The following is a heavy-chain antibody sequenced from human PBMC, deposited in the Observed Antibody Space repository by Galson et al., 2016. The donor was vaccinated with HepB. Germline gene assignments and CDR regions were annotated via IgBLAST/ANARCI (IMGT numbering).Heavy chain of an antibody. D-gene: IGHD1-14*01. Sequence: SLRLSCAASGFIVSSNCMSWVRQAPGKGLEGVSVIYSGGSTHYADSVKGRFTISRDNSKNTLYLQMNSLRAEDTAVYYCATSPNQGRWGQGTLVTVSS. V-gene: IGHV3-53*01. CDR1: GFIVSSNC. CDR2: IYSGGST. CDR3: ATSPNQGR. J-gene: IGHJ4*02.